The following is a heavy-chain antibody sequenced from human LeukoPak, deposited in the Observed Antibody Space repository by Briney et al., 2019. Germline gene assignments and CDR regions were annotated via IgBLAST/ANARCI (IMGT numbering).Heavy chain of an antibody. V-gene: IGHV1-46*03. D-gene: IGHD3-22*01. CDR2: INPSGGST. CDR1: GYTCTSYY. J-gene: IGHJ3*02. CDR3: TTMIVGKDAFDI. Sequence: ASVKVSCKASGYTCTSYYMHWVRQAPGQGLEWMGIINPSGGSTSYAQKFQGRVTMTRDMSTSTVYMELSSLRSEDTAVYYCTTMIVGKDAFDIWGQGTMVTVSS.